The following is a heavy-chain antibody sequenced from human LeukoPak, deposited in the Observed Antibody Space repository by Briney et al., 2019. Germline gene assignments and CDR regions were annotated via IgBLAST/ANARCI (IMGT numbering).Heavy chain of an antibody. CDR3: ARVAYDSSGSYFPFDY. Sequence: SVNVSCKASGCTFSSYAISWVRRAPGQGLEGMGGIIPIFGTANYAQKFQGRVTSTADDSTSTAYMELRSLRSDDTAVYYCARVAYDSSGSYFPFDYWGQGTLVTVSS. J-gene: IGHJ4*02. V-gene: IGHV1-69*01. CDR1: GCTFSSYA. CDR2: IIPIFGTA. D-gene: IGHD3-22*01.